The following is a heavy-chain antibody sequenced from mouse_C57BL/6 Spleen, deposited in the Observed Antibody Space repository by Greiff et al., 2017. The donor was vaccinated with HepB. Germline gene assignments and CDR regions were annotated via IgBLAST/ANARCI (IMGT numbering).Heavy chain of an antibody. V-gene: IGHV3-6*01. Sequence: EVQLVESGPGLVKPSQSLSLTCSVTGYSITSGYYWNWIRQFPGNKLEWMGYISYDGSNNYNPSLKNRISITRDTSKNQFFLKLNSVTTEDTATYYCARGEIYYYGSSSWFAYWGQGTLVTVSA. CDR3: ARGEIYYYGSSSWFAY. CDR2: ISYDGSN. D-gene: IGHD1-1*01. J-gene: IGHJ3*01. CDR1: GYSITSGYY.